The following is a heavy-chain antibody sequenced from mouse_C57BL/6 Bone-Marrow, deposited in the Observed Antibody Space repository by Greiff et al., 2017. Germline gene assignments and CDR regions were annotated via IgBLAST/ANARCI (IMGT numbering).Heavy chain of an antibody. Sequence: EVKLMESGPGLVKPSQSLSLTCSVTGYSITSGYYWNWIRQFPGNKLEWMGYISYAGSNNYNPSLKNRISITRDTSKNQFFLKLNSVTTEDTATYYCAREGYYFDYWGQGTTLTVSS. CDR2: ISYAGSN. V-gene: IGHV3-6*01. CDR1: GYSITSGYY. J-gene: IGHJ2*01. CDR3: AREGYYFDY.